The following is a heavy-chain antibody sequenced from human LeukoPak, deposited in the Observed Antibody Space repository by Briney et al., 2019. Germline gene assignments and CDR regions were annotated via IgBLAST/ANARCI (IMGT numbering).Heavy chain of an antibody. V-gene: IGHV1-3*01. CDR3: ARGQYSSGWYGIDY. D-gene: IGHD6-19*01. CDR1: GYTFTSYA. CDR2: INAGNGNT. Sequence: ASVKVSCKASGYTFTSYAMHWVRQAPGQRLEWMGWINAGNGNTKYSQNFQGRVTITRDTSASTAYMELSSLRSEVTAVYYCARGQYSSGWYGIDYWGQGTLVTVSS. J-gene: IGHJ4*02.